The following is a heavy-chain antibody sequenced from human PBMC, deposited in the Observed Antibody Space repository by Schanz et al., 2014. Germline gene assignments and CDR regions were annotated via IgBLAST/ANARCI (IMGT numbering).Heavy chain of an antibody. J-gene: IGHJ4*02. Sequence: QVQLVQSGSELKKPGASVNISCKASGYTFTTYALNWVRQAPGQGLEWMGWINSNTGNPTYAQGFTGRFVFSLDTSVSTAYLQISSLKAEDTAAYYCTTETIAMAGTFSIWGQGTLVTVSS. V-gene: IGHV7-4-1*02. CDR2: INSNTGNP. D-gene: IGHD6-19*01. CDR3: TTETIAMAGTFSI. CDR1: GYTFTTYA.